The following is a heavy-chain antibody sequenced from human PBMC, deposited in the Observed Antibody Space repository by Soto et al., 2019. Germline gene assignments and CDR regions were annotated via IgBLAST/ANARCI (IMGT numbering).Heavy chain of an antibody. CDR2: INHSGST. D-gene: IGHD3-10*01. CDR1: GGSFSGYY. CDR3: ARAPHFYGSGSYRLGYYYYGMDV. J-gene: IGHJ6*02. Sequence: SETLSLTCAVYGGSFSGYYWSWIRQPPGKGLEWIGEINHSGSTNYNPSLKSRVTISVDTSKNQFSLKLSSVTAADTAVYYCARAPHFYGSGSYRLGYYYYGMDVWGQGXTVTVSS. V-gene: IGHV4-34*01.